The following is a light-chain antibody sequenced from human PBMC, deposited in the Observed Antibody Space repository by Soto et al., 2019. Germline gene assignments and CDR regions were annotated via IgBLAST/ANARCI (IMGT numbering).Light chain of an antibody. CDR3: QQYGSSAIT. CDR1: QSVSSSY. Sequence: EIVMTQSPATLSVSPGERSTLSWRASQSVSSSYLAWYQQKPGQAPRLLIYGASSRATGIPDRFSGSGSGTDFTLTISRLEPEDFAVYYCQQYGSSAITFGQGTRLEIK. V-gene: IGKV3-20*01. J-gene: IGKJ5*01. CDR2: GAS.